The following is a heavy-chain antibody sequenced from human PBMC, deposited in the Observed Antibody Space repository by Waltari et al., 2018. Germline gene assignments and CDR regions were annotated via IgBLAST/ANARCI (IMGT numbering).Heavy chain of an antibody. V-gene: IGHV1-69*02. Sequence: QVQLVQSGAEVKKPGSSVKVSCNASAGTFSSYAISWVRQAPGQGLEWMGRIIPIFGRANYAQKVQGGVTITTDKTTSTANMELRSMRSEDTAVYDCATPKLQKQQLVSGRFDYWGQGTLVTVSS. CDR3: ATPKLQKQQLVSGRFDY. D-gene: IGHD6-13*01. J-gene: IGHJ4*02. CDR1: AGTFSSYA. CDR2: IIPIFGRA.